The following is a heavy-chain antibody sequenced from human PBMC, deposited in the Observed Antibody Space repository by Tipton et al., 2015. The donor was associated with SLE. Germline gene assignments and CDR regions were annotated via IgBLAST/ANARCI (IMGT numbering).Heavy chain of an antibody. D-gene: IGHD2-21*02. CDR1: GGSFSGYY. CDR2: IYYNGRT. Sequence: TLSLTCAVYGGSFSGYYWSWIRQPPGKGLEWIGYIYYNGRTNYNPSLKSRVTISVDTSNNQFSLNLNSATAADTAMYYCARDWRTAESFNAFDIWGQGTMFTVSS. CDR3: ARDWRTAESFNAFDI. V-gene: IGHV4-59*01. J-gene: IGHJ3*02.